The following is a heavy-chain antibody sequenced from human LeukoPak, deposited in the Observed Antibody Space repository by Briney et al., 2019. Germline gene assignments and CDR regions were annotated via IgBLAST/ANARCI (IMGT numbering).Heavy chain of an antibody. Sequence: PSETRSLTCTVSGGSFSSSSYYWGWIRQPPGKGLEWIGSIYYSGSTYYNPSLKSRVTISVDTSKNQFSLKLSSVTAADTAVYYCARGGYQRPFDYWGQGTLVTVSS. V-gene: IGHV4-39*01. J-gene: IGHJ4*02. CDR3: ARGGYQRPFDY. D-gene: IGHD5-18*01. CDR2: IYYSGST. CDR1: GGSFSSSSYY.